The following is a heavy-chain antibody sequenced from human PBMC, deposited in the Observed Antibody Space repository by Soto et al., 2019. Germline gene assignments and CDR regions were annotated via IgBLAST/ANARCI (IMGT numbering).Heavy chain of an antibody. Sequence: QVQLVESGGGVVQPGRSLRLSCAASGFTFSSYGMHWVRQAPGKGLEWVAVIWYDGSNKYYADSVKGRFTISRDNSKNTLYLQMNSLRAEDKDVYYCERDGGRPPKYYYYYMDVWGKGTTVTVSS. V-gene: IGHV3-33*01. J-gene: IGHJ6*03. D-gene: IGHD2-15*01. CDR1: GFTFSSYG. CDR2: IWYDGSNK. CDR3: ERDGGRPPKYYYYYMDV.